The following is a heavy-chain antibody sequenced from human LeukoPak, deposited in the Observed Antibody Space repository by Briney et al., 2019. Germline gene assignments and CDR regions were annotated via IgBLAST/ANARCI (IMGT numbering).Heavy chain of an antibody. J-gene: IGHJ6*03. CDR1: GFTFDDYG. V-gene: IGHV3-20*04. D-gene: IGHD5-18*01. CDR3: ARVTYSYGKVGGYHNYYYYMDV. Sequence: GGSLRLSCAVYGFTFDDYGMSWVRQPPGKGPEWVSGINWNGGSTGYADSVKGRFTISRDNAKNSLYLQMNSLRAEDTALYYCARVTYSYGKVGGYHNYYYYMDVWGKGTTVTVSS. CDR2: INWNGGST.